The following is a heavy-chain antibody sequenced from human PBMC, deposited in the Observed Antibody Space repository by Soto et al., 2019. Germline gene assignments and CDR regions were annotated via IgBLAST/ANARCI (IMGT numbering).Heavy chain of an antibody. CDR1: GGTFSSYA. CDR2: IIPIFRTA. J-gene: IGHJ6*02. V-gene: IGHV1-69*12. CDR3: ASVETQRYYYGMDV. D-gene: IGHD2-15*01. Sequence: QVQLVQSGAEVKKPGSSVKVSCKASGGTFSSYAISWVRQAPGQGLEWMGGIIPIFRTADYAQKFQCRVTITADEPTSTADMELSSLRSEDTAVYYCASVETQRYYYGMDVWGQGTTVTVSS.